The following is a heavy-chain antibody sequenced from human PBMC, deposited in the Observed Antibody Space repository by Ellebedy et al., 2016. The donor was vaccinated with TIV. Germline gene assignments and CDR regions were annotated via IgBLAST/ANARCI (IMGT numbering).Heavy chain of an antibody. V-gene: IGHV5-51*01. CDR3: ARVGEVAATPCSY. CDR2: IYPGDSDT. Sequence: GESLKISCKGSGYSFTTYWIGWVRQLSGKGLEWMGIIYPGDSDTRYSPSFQGQVTISADKSISTADLQWSSLKASDTAMYYCARVGEVAATPCSYWGKGTLVTVSS. J-gene: IGHJ4*02. CDR1: GYSFTTYW. D-gene: IGHD2-15*01.